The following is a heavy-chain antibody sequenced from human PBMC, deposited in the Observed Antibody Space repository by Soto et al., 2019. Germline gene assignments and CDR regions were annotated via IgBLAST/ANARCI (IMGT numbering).Heavy chain of an antibody. J-gene: IGHJ5*02. CDR3: AHGSGSYRINWFDP. V-gene: IGHV2-5*01. Sequence: QITLKESGPPLVNPTQTLTLTCTFSGFSLSTSGVGVGWIRQPPGKALEWLALIYWNDDKRYSPSLKSRLTITKDTSKNQVVLTMTNMDPVDTATYYCAHGSGSYRINWFDPWGQGTLVTVSS. CDR2: IYWNDDK. CDR1: GFSLSTSGVG. D-gene: IGHD3-10*01.